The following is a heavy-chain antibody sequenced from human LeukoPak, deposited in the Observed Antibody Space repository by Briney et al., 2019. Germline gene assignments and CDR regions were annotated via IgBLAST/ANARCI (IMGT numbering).Heavy chain of an antibody. CDR3: ARGRPYYYDSSGYYRNWFDP. D-gene: IGHD3-22*01. J-gene: IGHJ5*02. CDR2: INHSGST. Sequence: PSETLSLTCAVYGGSFSGYYWSWIRQPPGKGLEWIGEINHSGSTNYNPSLKSRVTISVDTSKNQFSLKLSPVTAADTAVYYCARGRPYYYDSSGYYRNWFDPWGQGTLVTVSS. V-gene: IGHV4-34*01. CDR1: GGSFSGYY.